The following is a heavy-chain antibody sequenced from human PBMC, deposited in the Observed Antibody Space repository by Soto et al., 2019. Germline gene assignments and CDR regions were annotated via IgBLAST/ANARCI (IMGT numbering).Heavy chain of an antibody. V-gene: IGHV3-21*01. CDR1: GFTFSSYS. J-gene: IGHJ6*03. D-gene: IGHD4-4*01. Sequence: GGSLRLSCAASGFTFSSYSMNWVRQAPGKGLEWVSSISSSSSYIYYADSVKGRFTISRDNAKNSLYLQMNSLRAEDTAVYYCARDAGRVTVTTDYYYYYMDVWGKGTTVTVSS. CDR2: ISSSSSYI. CDR3: ARDAGRVTVTTDYYYYYMDV.